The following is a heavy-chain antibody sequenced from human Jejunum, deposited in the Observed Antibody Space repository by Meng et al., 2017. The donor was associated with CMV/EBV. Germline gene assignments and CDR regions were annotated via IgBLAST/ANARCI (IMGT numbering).Heavy chain of an antibody. D-gene: IGHD1-26*01. V-gene: IGHV1-69*05. Sequence: SGYTFSRYAINWVRQAPGQGLEWMGGIIPISGTPRYAQRFQGRVTISTDESTGTAYMELSSLRSEDTAVYYCARGSPSGTHLGWFDPWGQGTLVTVSS. CDR3: ARGSPSGTHLGWFDP. CDR2: IIPISGTP. J-gene: IGHJ5*02. CDR1: GYTFSRYA.